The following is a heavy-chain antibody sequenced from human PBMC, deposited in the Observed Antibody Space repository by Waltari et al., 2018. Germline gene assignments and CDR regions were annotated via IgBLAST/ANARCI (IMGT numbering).Heavy chain of an antibody. Sequence: EVQMVESGGGSVKPGDSLRLSCVASGFGFTAAWLTWVRQAPGKGLEWVGRIKSQNDVGTTDFAASVRGRFSISRDDSQNMVFLQMNSLRVEDTALYYCTTLDAPWGGWGHGTLVTVSS. J-gene: IGHJ4*01. CDR2: IKSQNDVGTT. CDR1: GFGFTAAW. V-gene: IGHV3-15*01. D-gene: IGHD7-27*01. CDR3: TTLDAPWGG.